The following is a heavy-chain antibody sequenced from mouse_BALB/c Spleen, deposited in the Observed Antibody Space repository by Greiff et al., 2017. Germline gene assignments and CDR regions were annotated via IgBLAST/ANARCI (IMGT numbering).Heavy chain of an antibody. CDR1: GFSLTSYG. V-gene: IGHV2-2*02. CDR2: IWRGGST. D-gene: IGHD1-1*01. J-gene: IGHJ4*01. CDR3: ARNIYYYGSSHYAMDY. Sequence: VMLVESGPGLVQPSQSLSITCTVSGFSLTSYGVHWVRQSPGKGLEWLGVIWRGGSTDYNAAFISRLSISKDNSKSQVFFKMNSLQANDTAIYYCARNIYYYGSSHYAMDYWGQGTSVTVSS.